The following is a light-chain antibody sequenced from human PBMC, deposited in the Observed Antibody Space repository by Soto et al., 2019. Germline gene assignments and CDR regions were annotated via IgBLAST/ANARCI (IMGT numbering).Light chain of an antibody. Sequence: EIVMTQSPATLSVSPGERATLSCRASQSVSNSLTWYQQKPGQAPRLLIYGASTRATGIPARFSASGSGTEFTLTISSLQSEDFAVYYCQQYNIWPRTFGQGTKVEIK. CDR3: QQYNIWPRT. J-gene: IGKJ1*01. V-gene: IGKV3-15*01. CDR1: QSVSNS. CDR2: GAS.